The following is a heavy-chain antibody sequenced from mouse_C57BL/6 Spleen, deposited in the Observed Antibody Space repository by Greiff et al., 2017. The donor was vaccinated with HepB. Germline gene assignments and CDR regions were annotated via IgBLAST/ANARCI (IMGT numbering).Heavy chain of an antibody. J-gene: IGHJ4*01. Sequence: QVQLKQPGAELVRPGSSVKLSCKASGYTFTSYWMHWVKQRPIQGLEWIGNIDPSDSETHYNQKFKDKATLTVDKSSSTAYMQLSSLTSEDSAVYSCARYGYYLGGDYWGQGTSVTVSS. V-gene: IGHV1-52*01. CDR3: ARYGYYLGGDY. CDR2: IDPSDSET. CDR1: GYTFTSYW. D-gene: IGHD1-2*01.